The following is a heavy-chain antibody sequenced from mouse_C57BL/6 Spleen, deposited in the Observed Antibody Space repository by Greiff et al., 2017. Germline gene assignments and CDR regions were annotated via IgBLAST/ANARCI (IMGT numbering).Heavy chain of an antibody. CDR3: ARSTTVVAYYFDY. V-gene: IGHV1-76*01. CDR1: GYTFTDYY. D-gene: IGHD1-1*01. Sequence: VQLVESGAELVRPGASVKLSCKASGYTFTDYYINWVKQRPGQGLEWIARIYPGSGNTYYNEKFKGKATLTAEKSSSTAYMQLSSLTSEDSAVYFCARSTTVVAYYFDYWGQGTTLTVSS. CDR2: IYPGSGNT. J-gene: IGHJ2*01.